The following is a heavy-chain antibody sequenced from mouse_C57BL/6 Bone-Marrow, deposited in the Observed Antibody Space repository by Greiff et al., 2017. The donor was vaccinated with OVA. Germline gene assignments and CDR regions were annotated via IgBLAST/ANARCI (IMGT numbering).Heavy chain of an antibody. J-gene: IGHJ4*01. Sequence: QVQLQQSGAELVRPGASVTLSCKASGYTFTDYEMHWVKQTPVHGLEWIGAIDPETGGTAYNQKFKGKAILTADKSSSTASMELRSLTSEDSAVYYCTRSYSNYYAMGYWGQGTSVTVSS. CDR3: TRSYSNYYAMGY. V-gene: IGHV1-15*01. D-gene: IGHD2-5*01. CDR2: IDPETGGT. CDR1: GYTFTDYE.